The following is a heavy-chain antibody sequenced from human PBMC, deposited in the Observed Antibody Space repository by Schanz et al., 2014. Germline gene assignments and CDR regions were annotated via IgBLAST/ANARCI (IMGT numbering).Heavy chain of an antibody. D-gene: IGHD4-17*01. CDR1: GFTFSRYW. J-gene: IGHJ4*02. V-gene: IGHV3-7*01. CDR2: IKQDGSAK. Sequence: EVQLVESGGGLVQPGGSLRLCCVASGFTFSRYWMTWVRQAPGKGLEWVANIKQDGSAKNYVDSVKGRVTISRDKPKNTLYLQMNSLRTEDTAVYYCAKAPYADYGYFHYWGQGTLVTVSS. CDR3: AKAPYADYGYFHY.